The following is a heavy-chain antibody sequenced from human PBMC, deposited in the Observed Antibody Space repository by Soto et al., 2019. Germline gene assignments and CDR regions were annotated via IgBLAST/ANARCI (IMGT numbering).Heavy chain of an antibody. CDR2: ISAYNGNT. CDR3: ASSYYGSGTPYYYGMDG. Sequence: QVQLVQSGAEVKKPGASVKVSCKASGYTFTSYGISWVRQAPGQGLEWMGWISAYNGNTNYAQKLQGRVTMTTDTSTSTAYMELRSLRSDDTAVYYCASSYYGSGTPYYYGMDGWGQWTTVTVSS. V-gene: IGHV1-18*01. CDR1: GYTFTSYG. J-gene: IGHJ6*02. D-gene: IGHD3-10*01.